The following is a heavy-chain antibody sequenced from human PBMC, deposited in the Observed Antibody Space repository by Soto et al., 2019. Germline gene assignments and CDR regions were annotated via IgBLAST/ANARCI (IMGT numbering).Heavy chain of an antibody. J-gene: IGHJ4*02. CDR2: TFYRSKRYT. CDR1: GDSVSSNSAA. V-gene: IGHV6-1*01. Sequence: QVQLQQSGPGLVKPSQTLSLTCVISGDSVSSNSAAWSWIRQSPSRGLEWLGRTFYRSKRYTDYALSVQSRITINPDTSKNQFSLHLNSVTPEDTAVYYCARAIGYCGSTNCKGLFDYWGQGILVTVSS. D-gene: IGHD2-2*01. CDR3: ARAIGYCGSTNCKGLFDY.